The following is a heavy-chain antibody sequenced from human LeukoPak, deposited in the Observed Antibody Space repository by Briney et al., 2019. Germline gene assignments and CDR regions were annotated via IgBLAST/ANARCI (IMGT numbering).Heavy chain of an antibody. Sequence: KPSETLSLTCTVSGGSISSGSYYWGWIRQPAGKGLEWIGRIYTSGSTNYNPSLKSRVTISVDTSKNQFSLKLSSVTAADTAVYYCAVGITIFGVVKASSFDYWGQGTLVTVSS. CDR1: GGSISSGSYY. J-gene: IGHJ4*02. V-gene: IGHV4-61*02. CDR3: AVGITIFGVVKASSFDY. CDR2: IYTSGST. D-gene: IGHD3-3*01.